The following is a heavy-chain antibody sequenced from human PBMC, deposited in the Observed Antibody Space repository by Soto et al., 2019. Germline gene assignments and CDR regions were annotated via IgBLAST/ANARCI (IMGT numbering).Heavy chain of an antibody. CDR2: ISWNSGSI. CDR3: AKDNYYDSSAHFDY. Sequence: EVQLVESGGGLVQPGRSLRLSCAASGFTFDDYAMHWVRQAPGKGLEWVEGISWNSGSIGYADSVKGRFTISRDNAKNSLYLQMNSLRAEDTALYYCAKDNYYDSSAHFDYWGQGTLVTVSS. V-gene: IGHV3-9*01. CDR1: GFTFDDYA. J-gene: IGHJ4*02. D-gene: IGHD3-22*01.